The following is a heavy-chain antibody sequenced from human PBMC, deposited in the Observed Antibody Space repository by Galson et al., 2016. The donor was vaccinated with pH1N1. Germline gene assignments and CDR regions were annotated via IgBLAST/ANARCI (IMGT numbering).Heavy chain of an antibody. CDR2: IIPIFNTA. Sequence: SVKVSCKASGGTFGSFGINWVRQAPGQGLEWMGGIIPIFNTAKYARNFQGRVTITADESTTTAYMELSSLGSEDTAMYYCAREDYYDTDLSDWYFDLWGRGTLLTVSS. J-gene: IGHJ2*01. CDR3: AREDYYDTDLSDWYFDL. V-gene: IGHV1-69*13. D-gene: IGHD3-22*01. CDR1: GGTFGSFG.